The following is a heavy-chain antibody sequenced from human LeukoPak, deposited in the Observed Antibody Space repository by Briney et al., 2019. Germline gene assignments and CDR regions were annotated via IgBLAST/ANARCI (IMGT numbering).Heavy chain of an antibody. J-gene: IGHJ4*02. V-gene: IGHV3-33*01. D-gene: IGHD3-10*01. CDR1: GFTFSSYG. Sequence: TGGSLRLSCAASGFTFSSYGMHWVRQAPRTGLAWVAGIRYDGINKYYEDSVQGRFAIPRDNSKNPLYLQMNSLRAEDTAVYHCAREGYYSSGSFLGGLDYWGQGSLVTVSS. CDR2: IRYDGINK. CDR3: AREGYYSSGSFLGGLDY.